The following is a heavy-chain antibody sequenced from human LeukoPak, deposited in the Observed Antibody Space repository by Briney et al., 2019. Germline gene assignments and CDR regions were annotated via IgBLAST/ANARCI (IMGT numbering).Heavy chain of an antibody. CDR2: ISSSRSLI. J-gene: IGHJ4*02. D-gene: IGHD1-26*01. CDR1: GFTFSSYG. Sequence: GGSLRLSCAASGFTFSSYGMHWVRQAPGKGLEWVSYISSSRSLIYYADSVKGRFTISRDNAKDSLYLEMNSLRAEDTSVYYCARGAQWELQRHFDYWGLGTLVAVSS. CDR3: ARGAQWELQRHFDY. V-gene: IGHV3-48*04.